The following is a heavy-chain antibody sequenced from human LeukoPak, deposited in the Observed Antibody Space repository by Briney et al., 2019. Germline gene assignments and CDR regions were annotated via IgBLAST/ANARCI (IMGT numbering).Heavy chain of an antibody. CDR1: GFTFTNAL. CDR3: TTAAEYNYDRSAYYQYVY. J-gene: IGHJ4*02. V-gene: IGHV3-15*01. D-gene: IGHD3-22*01. Sequence: PGGSLRLSCADPGFTFTNALMSWVRQAPGKGLEWVGRIKSKTDGGTTDYAAPVKGRFTISRDDSKNTVYLQMNSLRAEDTAVYYCTTAAEYNYDRSAYYQYVYWGQGTLVTVSS. CDR2: IKSKTDGGTT.